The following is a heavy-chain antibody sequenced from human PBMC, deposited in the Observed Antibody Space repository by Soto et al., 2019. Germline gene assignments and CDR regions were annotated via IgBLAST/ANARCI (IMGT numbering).Heavy chain of an antibody. D-gene: IGHD3-22*01. CDR2: ISYDGSNK. J-gene: IGHJ4*02. CDR3: ARAAPTIVVVHYFDY. V-gene: IGHV3-30-3*01. Sequence: QVQLVESGGGVVQPGRSLRLSCAASGFTFSSYAMHWVRQAPGKGLEWVAVISYDGSNKYYADSVKGRFTISRDNSKNTLYLQMNSLRAEDTAVYYCARAAPTIVVVHYFDYWGQGTLVTVSS. CDR1: GFTFSSYA.